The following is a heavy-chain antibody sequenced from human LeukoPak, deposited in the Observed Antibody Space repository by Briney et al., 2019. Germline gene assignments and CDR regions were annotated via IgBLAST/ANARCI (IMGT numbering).Heavy chain of an antibody. Sequence: GWSLRLSCAASVFTFSSYGMHWVRQAPGKGREGVAVIRYDGSNKFYADSVKGRFTISRDNSKNTLYLQMNSLRAEDTAVYYCAKDLDYYGSGSYTFDYWGQGTLVTVSS. CDR3: AKDLDYYGSGSYTFDY. V-gene: IGHV3-30*02. CDR1: VFTFSSYG. CDR2: IRYDGSNK. J-gene: IGHJ4*02. D-gene: IGHD3-10*01.